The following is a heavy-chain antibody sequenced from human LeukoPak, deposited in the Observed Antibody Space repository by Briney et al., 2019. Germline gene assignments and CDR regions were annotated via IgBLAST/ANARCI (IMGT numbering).Heavy chain of an antibody. D-gene: IGHD7-27*01. CDR3: AKGTNWDYSYIDA. CDR2: ISWDGGST. V-gene: IGHV3-43D*03. Sequence: GSLRLSCAASGFTFDDHAMHWVRQTPGEGLEWVSLISWDGGSTFYADSVKGRFTISRDNSKNSLLLQLNSLRGEDTAFYFCAKGTNWDYSYIDAWSQGTLVTVS. CDR1: GFTFDDHA. J-gene: IGHJ5*02.